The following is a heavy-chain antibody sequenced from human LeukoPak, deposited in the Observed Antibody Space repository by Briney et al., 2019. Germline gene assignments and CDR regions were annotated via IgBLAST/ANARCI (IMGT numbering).Heavy chain of an antibody. D-gene: IGHD3-10*01. CDR2: IYYSGST. J-gene: IGHJ4*02. CDR3: ASLLWFGEDLDY. V-gene: IGHV4-39*01. CDR1: GGSIISRSYY. Sequence: SETLSHTCTVSGGSIISRSYYWGWIRQPPGKVLERIGSIYYSGSTYYNPSLKSRVTISVDTSKNQFSLKLSSVTAADTAVYYCASLLWFGEDLDYWGQGTLVTVSS.